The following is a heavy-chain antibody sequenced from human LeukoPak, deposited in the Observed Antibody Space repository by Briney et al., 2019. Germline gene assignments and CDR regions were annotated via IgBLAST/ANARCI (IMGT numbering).Heavy chain of an antibody. Sequence: SETLSLTCTVSGGSISSYYWSWIRQPPGEGLEWLGYIYYSGSTNYNPSLKSRVTISVDSSKNQFSLKLSSVTAADTAVYYCARTTEGGYTYDFFYYYYMDVWGKGTTVTISS. V-gene: IGHV4-59*01. CDR1: GGSISSYY. CDR2: IYYSGST. J-gene: IGHJ6*03. CDR3: ARTTEGGYTYDFFYYYYMDV. D-gene: IGHD5-18*01.